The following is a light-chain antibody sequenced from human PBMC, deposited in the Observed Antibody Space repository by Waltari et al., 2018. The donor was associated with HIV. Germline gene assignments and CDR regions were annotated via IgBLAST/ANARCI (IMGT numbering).Light chain of an antibody. Sequence: QSALTQPPSASGSPGQSVTISCAGTSSDIGLYNFVSWYQHHPGKAPKLMVYDVSKWAAGVPDRFSGSKSGNTASLTISGLQAEDEADYYCSSFTGSSPLYVFGTGTKVTVL. CDR1: SSDIGLYNF. V-gene: IGLV2-8*01. J-gene: IGLJ1*01. CDR2: DVS. CDR3: SSFTGSSPLYV.